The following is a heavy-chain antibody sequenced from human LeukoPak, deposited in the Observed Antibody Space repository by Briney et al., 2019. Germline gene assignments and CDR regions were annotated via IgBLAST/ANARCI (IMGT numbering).Heavy chain of an antibody. D-gene: IGHD1-14*01. V-gene: IGHV3-74*01. CDR3: ARKMSGGPYFDY. CDR2: INGDGSST. Sequence: GGSLRLSCAASGFTFSSHWVHWVRQAPGKGLVWVSRINGDGSSTSYADSVKGRFTISRDNAKNTLYLEMNSLRAEDTAVYYCARKMSGGPYFDYWGQGTLVTVSS. J-gene: IGHJ4*02. CDR1: GFTFSSHW.